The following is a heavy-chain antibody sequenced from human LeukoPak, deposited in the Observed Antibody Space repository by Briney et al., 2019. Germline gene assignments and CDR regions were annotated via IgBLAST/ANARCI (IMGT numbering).Heavy chain of an antibody. CDR1: GYTFTSYA. CDR3: ARLYTINYYYYYMDV. J-gene: IGHJ6*03. V-gene: IGHV7-4-1*02. Sequence: ASVKVSCKASGYTFTSYAMNSVRQAPGQGLECMGWINTNTGNPTYAQGFTGRFVFSLDTSVSTAYLQISSLKAEDTAVYYCARLYTINYYYYYMDVWGKGTTVTVSS. CDR2: INTNTGNP.